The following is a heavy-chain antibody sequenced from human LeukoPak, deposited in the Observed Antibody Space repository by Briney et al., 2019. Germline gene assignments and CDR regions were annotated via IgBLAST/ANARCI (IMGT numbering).Heavy chain of an antibody. Sequence: ASVKVSCKASGYTFTGYYMHWVRQAPGQGLEWMGWINPNSGGTNYAQKFQGRVTMTRDTSISTAYMELSRLRSDDTAVYYCARGSCSSTSCYEANDAFDIWGQGTMVTVSS. CDR1: GYTFTGYY. V-gene: IGHV1-2*02. D-gene: IGHD2-2*01. J-gene: IGHJ3*02. CDR3: ARGSCSSTSCYEANDAFDI. CDR2: INPNSGGT.